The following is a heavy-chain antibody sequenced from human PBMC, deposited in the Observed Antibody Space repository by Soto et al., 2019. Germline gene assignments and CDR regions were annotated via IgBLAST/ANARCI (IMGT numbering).Heavy chain of an antibody. CDR2: IYWNDDK. Sequence: QITLKESGPTLVTPTQTLTLTCTFSGISLSTSGVGVGWIRQPPGKALEWLALIYWNDDKRYSPSLKSRLTITKDTSKNQVVLTMTNMDPVDTATYYCAHTTKLDYFDYWGQGNMVTVSS. CDR3: AHTTKLDYFDY. V-gene: IGHV2-5*01. D-gene: IGHD1-7*01. J-gene: IGHJ4*02. CDR1: GISLSTSGVG.